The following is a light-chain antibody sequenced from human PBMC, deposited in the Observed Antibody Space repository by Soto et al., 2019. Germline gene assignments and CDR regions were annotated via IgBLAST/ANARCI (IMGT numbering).Light chain of an antibody. J-gene: IGLJ1*01. Sequence: QSVLTQPPSVSGAPGQRVTISCTGSSSNIGAGYDVHWYQQLPGTAPKLLIYGNSNRPSGVPDRFSGSKSGTTASLAITGLQAEDEADYYCQSYDSSLNGVVFGTGTKVTVL. V-gene: IGLV1-40*01. CDR3: QSYDSSLNGVV. CDR1: SSNIGAGYD. CDR2: GNS.